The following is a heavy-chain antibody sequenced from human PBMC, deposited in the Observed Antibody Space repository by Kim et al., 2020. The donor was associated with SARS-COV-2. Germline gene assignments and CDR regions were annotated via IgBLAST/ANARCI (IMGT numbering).Heavy chain of an antibody. CDR1: GFSFSSRW. CDR2: INSDGTII. V-gene: IGHV3-74*01. J-gene: IGHJ2*01. Sequence: GGSLRLSCETSGFSFSSRWMHWVRLVPGKGLAWVARINSDGTIISHAGSVRGRFTISRDNDKNLVYLQMNSLRAEDTGVYYCTRGLFNSYDFYFDLWCG. CDR3: TRGLFNSYDFYFDL. D-gene: IGHD3-22*01.